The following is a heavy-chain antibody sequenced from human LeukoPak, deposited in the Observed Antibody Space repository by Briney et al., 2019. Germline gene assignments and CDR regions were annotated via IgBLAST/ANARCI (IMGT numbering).Heavy chain of an antibody. D-gene: IGHD4-23*01. Sequence: PGGSLRLSCAASGFTFSNYAMSWVRQAPGKGLEWVSSISGSGGSAYYADSVKGLFTISRDNSKNTLYLQMNSLRAEDTAVYYCAKIGGKVVYWGQGTLVTVSS. J-gene: IGHJ4*02. CDR1: GFTFSNYA. CDR3: AKIGGKVVY. V-gene: IGHV3-23*01. CDR2: ISGSGGSA.